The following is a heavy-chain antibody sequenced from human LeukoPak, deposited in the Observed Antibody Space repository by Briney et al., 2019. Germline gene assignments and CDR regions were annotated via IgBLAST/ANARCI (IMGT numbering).Heavy chain of an antibody. CDR2: ISSSSSSYI. D-gene: IGHD6-13*01. CDR3: ASFIPSSSWYDGDGDY. Sequence: PGGSLRLSCAASGFTFSSYSMNWVRQAPGKGLEWVSSISSSSSSYIYYADSVKGRFTISRDNAKNSLYLQMNSLRAEDTAVYYCASFIPSSSWYDGDGDYWGQGTLVTVSS. CDR1: GFTFSSYS. J-gene: IGHJ4*02. V-gene: IGHV3-21*01.